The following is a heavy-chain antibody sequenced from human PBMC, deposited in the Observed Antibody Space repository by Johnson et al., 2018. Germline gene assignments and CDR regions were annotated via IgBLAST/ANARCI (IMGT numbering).Heavy chain of an antibody. V-gene: IGHV1-8*01. CDR2: MNPNRGKK. J-gene: IGHJ1*01. D-gene: IGHD3-22*01. Sequence: QVQLVQSGAEVKKPGASVKVSCKASGDTFTSFDIYWVRQATRQGLEWMGWMNPNRGKKGYATKFQGRVTMTRNTSIGTAYMELSSLRSDDKAVYYCARGFRDSSGKEYFQHWGQGTVITVSS. CDR1: GDTFTSFD. CDR3: ARGFRDSSGKEYFQH.